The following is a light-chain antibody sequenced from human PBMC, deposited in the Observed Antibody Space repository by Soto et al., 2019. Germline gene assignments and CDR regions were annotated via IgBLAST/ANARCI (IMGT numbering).Light chain of an antibody. V-gene: IGKV4-1*01. CDR3: QQYYNTPVT. J-gene: IGKJ1*01. CDR2: WAS. CDR1: QTVSSSF. Sequence: EIVLTQSPGTLSLSPGERATLSCRASQTVSSSFLAWYQQKPGQPPKLLISWASTRESGVPDRFSGGGSGTDFTLTISSLQAEDVAVYYCQQYYNTPVTFGQGTKVEVK.